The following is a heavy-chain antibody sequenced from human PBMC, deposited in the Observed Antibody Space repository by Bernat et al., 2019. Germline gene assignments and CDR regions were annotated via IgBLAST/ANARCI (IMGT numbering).Heavy chain of an antibody. CDR2: ISYDGSNK. D-gene: IGHD3-10*01. CDR3: ARDPYGSGSYYYYYYYGMDV. V-gene: IGHV3-30-3*01. J-gene: IGHJ6*02. CDR1: GFTFSSYA. Sequence: QVQLVESGGGVVQPGRSLRLSCAASGFTFSSYAMHWVRQAPGKGLEWVAVISYDGSNKYYADSVKGRFTISRDNSKNTLYLKMNSLRAEDTAVYYCARDPYGSGSYYYYYYYGMDVWGQGTTVTVSS.